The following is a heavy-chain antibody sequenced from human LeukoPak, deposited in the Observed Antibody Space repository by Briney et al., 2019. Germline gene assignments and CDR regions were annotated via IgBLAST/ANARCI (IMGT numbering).Heavy chain of an antibody. CDR2: ISAYNGNT. V-gene: IGHV1-18*01. CDR3: ASRIAVAGTLDY. D-gene: IGHD6-19*01. J-gene: IGHJ4*02. CDR1: GYTFTGYG. Sequence: GASVKVSCKASGYTFTGYGISWVRQAPGQGLEWMGWISAYNGNTNYAQKLQGRVTMTTDTSTSTAYMELRSLRSDDTAVYYCASRIAVAGTLDYWGQGTLVTVSS.